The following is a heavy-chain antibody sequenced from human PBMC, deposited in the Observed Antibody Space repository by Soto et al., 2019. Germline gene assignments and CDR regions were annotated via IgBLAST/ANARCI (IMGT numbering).Heavy chain of an antibody. CDR3: AIDYDSSGYPRYYVDY. D-gene: IGHD3-22*01. CDR1: GFTFSSYG. V-gene: IGHV3-33*01. CDR2: IWYDGSNK. J-gene: IGHJ4*02. Sequence: QVQLVESGGGVVQPGRSLRLSCAASGFTFSSYGMHWVRQAPGKGLEWVAVIWYDGSNKYYADSVKGRFTISRDNSKNTLYLQMNSLRAEDTAVYYWAIDYDSSGYPRYYVDYWGQGTLVTVSS.